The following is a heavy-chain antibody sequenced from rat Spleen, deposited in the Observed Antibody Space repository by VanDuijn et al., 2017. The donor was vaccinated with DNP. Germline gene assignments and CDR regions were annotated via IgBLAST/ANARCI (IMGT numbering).Heavy chain of an antibody. D-gene: IGHD3-8*01. CDR2: INYSGRI. CDR1: DYSITSDY. Sequence: EMQLQESGPSLVKPSQSLSLTCSVTDYSITSDYWGWIRKFPGNKMEWIGHINYSGRISYNPSLTGRISITRDTSKNQFFLQLNSVTTEDTATYYSVRGHPPRGFDYWGQGVMVTVSS. CDR3: VRGHPPRGFDY. J-gene: IGHJ2*01. V-gene: IGHV3-1*01.